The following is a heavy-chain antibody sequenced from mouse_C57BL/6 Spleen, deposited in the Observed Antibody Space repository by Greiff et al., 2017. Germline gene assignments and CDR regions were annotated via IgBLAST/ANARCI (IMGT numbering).Heavy chain of an antibody. V-gene: IGHV1-53*01. J-gene: IGHJ2*01. Sequence: QVQLQQPGTELVKPGASVKLSCKASGYTFTSYWMHWVKQRPGQGLEWIGNINPSNGGTNYNEKFKSKATLTVDKSSNTAYMQLSSLTSEDSAVYYYARLDTSGSYYFDYWGQSSTLTVSS. CDR1: GYTFTSYW. D-gene: IGHD3-2*02. CDR3: ARLDTSGSYYFDY. CDR2: INPSNGGT.